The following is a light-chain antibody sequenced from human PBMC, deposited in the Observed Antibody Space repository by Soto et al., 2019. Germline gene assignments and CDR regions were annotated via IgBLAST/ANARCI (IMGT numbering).Light chain of an antibody. J-gene: IGLJ3*02. V-gene: IGLV1-51*02. CDR3: GTWDSGLSAGV. CDR1: DSNSGNDH. Sequence: QSVLTQPPSVSAAPGQKFTISCSGSDSNSGNDHVSWYQQFPGTAPKLLIYENNKRPSGIPDRFSGSKSGTSATLDITGLQTGDEADYYCGTWDSGLSAGVIGGGTKLTVL. CDR2: ENN.